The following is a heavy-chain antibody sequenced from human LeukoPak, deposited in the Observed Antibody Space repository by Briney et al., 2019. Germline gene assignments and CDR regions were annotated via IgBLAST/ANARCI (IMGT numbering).Heavy chain of an antibody. J-gene: IGHJ5*02. Sequence: SETLSLTCTVSGGSISGFYWSWIRRPPGKGLEWLGYVYNSGSTNYNPSLKSRVTISVDTSKSQFSLNLTSVTAADTAVYYCARDRCSGGSCSRFDPWGQGTLVTVSS. CDR3: ARDRCSGGSCSRFDP. V-gene: IGHV4-59*01. CDR1: GGSISGFY. CDR2: VYNSGST. D-gene: IGHD2-15*01.